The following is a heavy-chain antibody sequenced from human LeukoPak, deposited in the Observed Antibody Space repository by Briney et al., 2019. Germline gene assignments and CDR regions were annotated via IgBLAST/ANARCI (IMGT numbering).Heavy chain of an antibody. CDR3: IVFGDSNH. CDR2: TWYDGSYK. V-gene: IGHV3-33*01. CDR1: GFTFSTYG. J-gene: IGHJ5*02. Sequence: PGGSLRLSCAASGFTFSTYGMHWVRQAPGKRLEWVAVTWYDGSYKYYGDSVKGRFTISRDTSKNTLYLQINSLRVEDTAVYYCIVFGDSNHWGQGTLVTVSS. D-gene: IGHD4-17*01.